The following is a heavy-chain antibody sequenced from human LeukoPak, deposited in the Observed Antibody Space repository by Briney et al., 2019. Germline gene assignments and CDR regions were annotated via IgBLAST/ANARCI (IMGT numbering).Heavy chain of an antibody. CDR1: GYTFTSYG. CDR3: ARDHPNRYYDSSDRFDP. D-gene: IGHD3-22*01. J-gene: IGHJ5*02. CDR2: TSAYNGNT. V-gene: IGHV1-18*01. Sequence: ASVKVSCKASGYTFTSYGISWVRQAPGQGLEWMGWTSAYNGNTNYAQKLQGRVTMTTDTSTSTAYMELRSLRSDDTAVYYCARDHPNRYYDSSDRFDPWGQGTLVTVSS.